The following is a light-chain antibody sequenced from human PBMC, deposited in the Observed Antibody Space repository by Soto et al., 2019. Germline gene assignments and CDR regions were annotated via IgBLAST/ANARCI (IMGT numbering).Light chain of an antibody. J-gene: IGKJ5*01. V-gene: IGKV3-11*01. CDR1: QSVSSY. CDR2: DAS. Sequence: EIVLTQSPATLSLSPGERATLSCRASQSVSSYLAWYQQKPGQAPRLRIYDASNRATGIPARFSASGSGTDFTLTISSLEPEDSAVYYCQQRGNWITFGPGTRLEIK. CDR3: QQRGNWIT.